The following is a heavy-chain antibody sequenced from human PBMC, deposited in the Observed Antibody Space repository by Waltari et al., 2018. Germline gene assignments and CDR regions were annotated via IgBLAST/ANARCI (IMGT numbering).Heavy chain of an antibody. J-gene: IGHJ4*02. V-gene: IGHV1-69*15. CDR3: ARDPETSSSSLFDY. CDR1: GGTFSSSA. Sequence: QVQLVQSGAEVKKPGSSVKVSCKASGGTFSSSAISRVRQAPGQGLEWMGRIIPIFGTANYAQKFQGRVTITADESTSTAYMELSSLRSEDTAVYYCARDPETSSSSLFDYWGQGTLVTVSS. D-gene: IGHD6-6*01. CDR2: IIPIFGTA.